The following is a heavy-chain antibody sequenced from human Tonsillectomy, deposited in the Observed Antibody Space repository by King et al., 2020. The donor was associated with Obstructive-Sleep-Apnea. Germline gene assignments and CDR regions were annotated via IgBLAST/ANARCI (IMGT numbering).Heavy chain of an antibody. J-gene: IGHJ4*02. CDR1: GDSISTSYY. V-gene: IGHV4-39*07. D-gene: IGHD2-21*01. Sequence: QLQESGPGLVKPSETLSLTCTVSGDSISTSYYWTWIRRPPGKGLEWIGSIYYSGSTYYNPSLKSRLTISVDQSKNQFSLNLSSVTAADTAVYYCARGPSLGEENDYWGQGTLVTVSS. CDR3: ARGPSLGEENDY. CDR2: IYYSGST.